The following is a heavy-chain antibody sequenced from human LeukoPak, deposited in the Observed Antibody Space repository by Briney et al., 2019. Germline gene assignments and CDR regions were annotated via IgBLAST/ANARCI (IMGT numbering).Heavy chain of an antibody. V-gene: IGHV4-39*01. CDR3: AIPAYHYNSGTYAFDI. CDR1: GGSISSSSYD. J-gene: IGHJ3*02. D-gene: IGHD3-16*02. Sequence: PSETLSLTCTVSGGSISSSSYDWVRQPPGKGLEWIGTIYYSGSTYYNPSLKSRVTISVGTSKNQFSLKLSSVTAADTAVYYCAIPAYHYNSGTYAFDIWGQGTMVTVSS. CDR2: IYYSGST.